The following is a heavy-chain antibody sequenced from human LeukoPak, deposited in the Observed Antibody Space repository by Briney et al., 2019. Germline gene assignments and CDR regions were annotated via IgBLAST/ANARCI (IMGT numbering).Heavy chain of an antibody. Sequence: SETLSLTCAVYGGSFSGYYWSWIRQPPGKGLEWIGEINHSGSTNYNPSLKSRVTISVDTSKNQFSLKLSSVTAADTAVYYCARGPRSLIRWTTVTYLDYWGQGTLVTVSS. D-gene: IGHD4-17*01. CDR3: ARGPRSLIRWTTVTYLDY. V-gene: IGHV4-34*01. CDR1: GGSFSGYY. J-gene: IGHJ4*02. CDR2: INHSGST.